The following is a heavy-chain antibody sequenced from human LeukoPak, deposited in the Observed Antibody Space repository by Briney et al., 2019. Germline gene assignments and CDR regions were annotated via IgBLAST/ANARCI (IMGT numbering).Heavy chain of an antibody. J-gene: IGHJ4*02. CDR3: AKDLSTGW. CDR1: GFTFSNYW. D-gene: IGHD7-27*01. V-gene: IGHV3-30*18. CDR2: ISYDGSNK. Sequence: PGGSLRLSCAASGFTFSNYWMSWVRQAPGKGLEWVAVISYDGSNKYYADSVKGRFTISRDNSKNTLYLQMNSLRAEDTTVYYCAKDLSTGWWGQGTLVTVSS.